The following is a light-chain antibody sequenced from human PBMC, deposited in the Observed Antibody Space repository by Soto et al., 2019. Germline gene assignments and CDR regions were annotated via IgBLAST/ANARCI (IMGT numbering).Light chain of an antibody. J-gene: IGKJ1*01. V-gene: IGKV1-39*01. Sequence: DIQMTQSPSSLSASVGDRVTITCRASQSISGYLNWYQQKPGKAPKLLIYAASSLQSGVPSRFSGSGSGTDFTLTISSPQPEDFATYYCQQSYSTPQTFGQGTKVDIK. CDR1: QSISGY. CDR2: AAS. CDR3: QQSYSTPQT.